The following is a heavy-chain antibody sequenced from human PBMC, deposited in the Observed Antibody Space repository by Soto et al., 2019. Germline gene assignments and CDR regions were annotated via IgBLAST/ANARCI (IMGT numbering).Heavy chain of an antibody. Sequence: PSETLSLTCAVYGGSFSHYHWTWIRQPPGKGLEWIGEINHSGSTNYNPSLKSRVTISLDTSKNQFSLKLSSVTAADTAVYYCARGSDPGWEPPFLWGQGPLVTVSS. J-gene: IGHJ4*02. D-gene: IGHD1-26*01. CDR3: ARGSDPGWEPPFL. CDR1: GGSFSHYH. V-gene: IGHV4-34*01. CDR2: INHSGST.